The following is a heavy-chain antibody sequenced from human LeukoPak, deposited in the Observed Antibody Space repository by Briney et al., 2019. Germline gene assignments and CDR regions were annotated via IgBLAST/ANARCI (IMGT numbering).Heavy chain of an antibody. CDR2: MNPNSGNT. Sequence: ASVKVSCKASGYTFTSYDINWVRQATGQGLEWMGWMNPNSGNTGYAQKFQGRVTITRNTSISTAYMELSSLRSEDTAVYYCARHPPGGYSYQKGNWFDPWGQGTLVTVSS. D-gene: IGHD5-18*01. J-gene: IGHJ5*02. V-gene: IGHV1-8*01. CDR3: ARHPPGGYSYQKGNWFDP. CDR1: GYTFTSYD.